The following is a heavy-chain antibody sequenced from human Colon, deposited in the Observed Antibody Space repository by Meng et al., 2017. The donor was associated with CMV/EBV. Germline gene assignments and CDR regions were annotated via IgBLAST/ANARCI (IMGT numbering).Heavy chain of an antibody. J-gene: IGHJ5*02. Sequence: SEPLSLTCAVYGGSFSGYYWSWIRQPPGKGLEWIGEINHSGSTNYNPSLKSRVTISVDTSKNQFSLKLSSVTAADTAVYYCARTRLQHNWFDPWGQGTLVTVSS. CDR3: ARTRLQHNWFDP. D-gene: IGHD4-11*01. CDR2: INHSGST. CDR1: GGSFSGYY. V-gene: IGHV4-34*01.